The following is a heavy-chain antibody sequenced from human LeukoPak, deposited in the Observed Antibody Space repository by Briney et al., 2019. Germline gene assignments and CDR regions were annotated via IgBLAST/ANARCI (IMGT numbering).Heavy chain of an antibody. CDR1: GFTFSSYS. Sequence: KPGGSLRLSCAAYGFTFSSYSMNWVRQAPGKGLEWVSSISSSSSYIYYADSVKGRFTISRDNAKNSLYLQMNSLRAEDTAVYYCAKDRSMSYSGPDAFDIWGQGTMVTVSS. CDR3: AKDRSMSYSGPDAFDI. V-gene: IGHV3-21*04. J-gene: IGHJ3*02. CDR2: ISSSSSYI. D-gene: IGHD1-26*01.